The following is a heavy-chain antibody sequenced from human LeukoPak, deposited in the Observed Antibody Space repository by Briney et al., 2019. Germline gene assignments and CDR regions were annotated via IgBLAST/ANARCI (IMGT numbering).Heavy chain of an antibody. CDR3: AKMGGSGWYPQIDY. J-gene: IGHJ4*02. CDR2: ISGSGGST. V-gene: IGHV3-23*01. Sequence: GGSLRLSCAASGFTFSSYAMSWVRQAPGKGLEWVSAISGSGGSTYYADSVEGRFTISRDHSKNTLYLQMNSLRAEDTAVYYCAKMGGSGWYPQIDYWGQGTLVTVSS. CDR1: GFTFSSYA. D-gene: IGHD6-19*01.